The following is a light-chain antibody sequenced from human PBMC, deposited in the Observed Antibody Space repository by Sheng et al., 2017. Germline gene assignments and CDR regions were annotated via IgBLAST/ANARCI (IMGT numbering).Light chain of an antibody. V-gene: IGKV1-39*01. CDR1: QSINNF. CDR3: QQTYSTVWA. J-gene: IGKJ1*01. Sequence: TQSPSSLSASVGDRVTITCRASQSINNFLNWYQQKPGRAPNLLIYAASSLQSGVPSRFSGSGSGTDFTLTISSLQPEDFATYYCQQTYSTVWAFGQGTKVDVK. CDR2: AAS.